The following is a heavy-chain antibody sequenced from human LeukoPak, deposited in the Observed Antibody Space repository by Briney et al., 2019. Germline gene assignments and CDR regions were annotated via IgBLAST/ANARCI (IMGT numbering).Heavy chain of an antibody. D-gene: IGHD3-3*01. V-gene: IGHV3-23*01. Sequence: GGSLRLSCAASGFTFSSYAMSWVRQAPGKGLEWVSAISDSAGSTYYADSVKGRLTISRDNSKNTLYLQMNSLRAEDTAVYYCAKVGMVRCYYYYMDVWGKGTTVTISS. CDR3: AKVGMVRCYYYYMDV. CDR2: ISDSAGST. J-gene: IGHJ6*03. CDR1: GFTFSSYA.